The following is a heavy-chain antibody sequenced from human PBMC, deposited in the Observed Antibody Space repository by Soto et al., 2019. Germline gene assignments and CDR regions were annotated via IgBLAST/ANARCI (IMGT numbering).Heavy chain of an antibody. CDR2: INSDGSNT. D-gene: IGHD3-3*01. CDR1: GFNFSRYW. CDR3: ASSGVTIFGVVKNGMDV. V-gene: IGHV3-74*01. J-gene: IGHJ6*02. Sequence: PGGSLRLSCAASGFNFSRYWMDWVRQAPGKGLVWVSRINSDGSNTNYADSVKGRFTISRDNAKNTLYLQMNSLRAEDTAVYYCASSGVTIFGVVKNGMDVWGQGTTVTVSS.